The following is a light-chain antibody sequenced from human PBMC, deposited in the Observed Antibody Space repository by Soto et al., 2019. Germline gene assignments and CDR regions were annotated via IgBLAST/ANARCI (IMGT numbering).Light chain of an antibody. J-gene: IGKJ5*01. V-gene: IGKV3-20*01. Sequence: EIVLTQSPATLSLSPGERATLSCRASQSVAYTYLAWFQQKPGQAPRLLIYGASNRATGIPDRFSGSGSGTDFTLTISRLEPEDFGIYYCQQYNNWPSTFGQGTRLEIK. CDR2: GAS. CDR3: QQYNNWPST. CDR1: QSVAYTY.